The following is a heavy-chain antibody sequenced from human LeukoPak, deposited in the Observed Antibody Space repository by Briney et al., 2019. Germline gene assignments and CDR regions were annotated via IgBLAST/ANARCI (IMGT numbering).Heavy chain of an antibody. CDR1: GYTFTSYD. CDR3: ARDHSWSNYYYYGMDV. V-gene: IGHV1-8*01. Sequence: ASVKVSCKASGYTFTSYDINWVRQATGQGLEWMGWMNPNSGNRGYAQKFQGRVTMTRNTSISTAYMELSSLRSEDTAVYYCARDHSWSNYYYYGMDVWGQGTTVTVSS. J-gene: IGHJ6*02. CDR2: MNPNSGNR. D-gene: IGHD6-13*01.